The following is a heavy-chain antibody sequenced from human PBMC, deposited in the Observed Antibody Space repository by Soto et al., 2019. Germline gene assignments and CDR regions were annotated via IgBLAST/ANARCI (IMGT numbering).Heavy chain of an antibody. CDR2: INHSGST. J-gene: IGHJ4*02. D-gene: IGHD3-22*01. CDR1: GGSFSGYY. Sequence: QVQLQQWGAGLLKPSETLSLTCAVYGGSFSGYYWSWIRQPPGKGLEWIGEINHSGSTNYNPALNSRVPISVDTYKTQFSLKLSSVTAADTAVYYCARVNGADYYDSSVPFYYWGQGTLVTVSS. V-gene: IGHV4-34*01. CDR3: ARVNGADYYDSSVPFYY.